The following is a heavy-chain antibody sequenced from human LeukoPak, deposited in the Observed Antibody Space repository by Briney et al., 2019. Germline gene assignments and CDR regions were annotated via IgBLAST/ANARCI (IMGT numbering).Heavy chain of an antibody. CDR2: INHSGST. V-gene: IGHV4-34*01. D-gene: IGHD6-19*01. CDR1: GGSFSGYY. J-gene: IGHJ4*02. Sequence: SETLSLTCAVYGGSFSGYYWSWIRQPPGKGLEWIGEINHSGSTNYNPSLKSRVTISVGTSKNQFSLKLSSVTAADTAVYYCARGHDSSGWDFDYWGQGTLVTVSS. CDR3: ARGHDSSGWDFDY.